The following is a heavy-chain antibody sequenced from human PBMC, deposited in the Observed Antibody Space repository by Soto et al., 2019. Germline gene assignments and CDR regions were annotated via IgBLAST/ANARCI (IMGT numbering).Heavy chain of an antibody. CDR2: ISYDGSNK. CDR1: GFTFSSYG. V-gene: IGHV3-30*18. CDR3: AKGVRGFDY. Sequence: QVQLVESGGGVVQPGRSLRLSCAASGFTFSSYGMHWVRQAPGKGLEWVAVISYDGSNKYYADSVKGRFTISRDNSKNTLYLQMNSLTAEDTAVYYCAKGVRGFDYWGQGTLVTVSS. J-gene: IGHJ4*02.